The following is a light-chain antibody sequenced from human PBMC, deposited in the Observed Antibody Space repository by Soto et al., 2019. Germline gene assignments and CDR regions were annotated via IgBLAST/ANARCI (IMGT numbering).Light chain of an antibody. CDR1: QSVSSY. J-gene: IGKJ5*01. V-gene: IGKV3-11*01. CDR2: DAS. Sequence: PGERATLSCSASQSVSSYLAWYQQKPGQAPRLLIYDASNRATGIPARFSGSGSGTDFTLTINSLEPEDSAVYYCQQRSNWPSITFGQGTRLEIK. CDR3: QQRSNWPSIT.